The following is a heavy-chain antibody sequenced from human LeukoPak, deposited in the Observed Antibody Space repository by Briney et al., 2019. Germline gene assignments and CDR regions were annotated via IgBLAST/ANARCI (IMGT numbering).Heavy chain of an antibody. CDR3: ASMRITMVRGVPNNWFDP. J-gene: IGHJ5*02. CDR2: IYYSGST. D-gene: IGHD3-10*01. Sequence: SETLSLTCTVSGGSISSYYWSWIRQPPGKGPEWIGYIYYSGSTNYNPSLKSRVTISVDTSKNQFSLKLSSVTAADTAVYYCASMRITMVRGVPNNWFDPWGQGTLVTVSS. V-gene: IGHV4-59*08. CDR1: GGSISSYY.